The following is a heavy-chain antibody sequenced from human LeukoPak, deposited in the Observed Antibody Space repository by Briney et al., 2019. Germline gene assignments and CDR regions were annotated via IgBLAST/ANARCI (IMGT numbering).Heavy chain of an antibody. CDR1: GFTFSGYP. J-gene: IGHJ4*02. CDR2: ISYDGSNK. CDR3: ARRYYDFWSGYSHGGPGGYFDY. V-gene: IGHV3-30-3*01. D-gene: IGHD3-3*01. Sequence: PGKSLRLSCAASGFTFSGYPIHWVRQAPGKGLEWVAVISYDGSNKYYADSVKGRFTISRDNSKNTLYLQMNSLRAEDTVVYYCARRYYDFWSGYSHGGPGGYFDYWGQGTLVTVSS.